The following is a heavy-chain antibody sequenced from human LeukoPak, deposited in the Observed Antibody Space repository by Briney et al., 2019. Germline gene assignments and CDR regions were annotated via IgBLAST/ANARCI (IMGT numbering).Heavy chain of an antibody. CDR1: GFTFSGSA. CDR3: TRTAVAGTSDY. CDR2: IRSKANSYAT. J-gene: IGHJ4*02. Sequence: PGGSPRLSCAASGFTFSGSAMHWVRQASGKGLEWVGRIRSKANSYATAYAASVKGRFTISRDDSKNTVYLQMNSLKTEDTAVYYCTRTAVAGTSDYWGQGTLVTVSS. V-gene: IGHV3-73*01. D-gene: IGHD6-19*01.